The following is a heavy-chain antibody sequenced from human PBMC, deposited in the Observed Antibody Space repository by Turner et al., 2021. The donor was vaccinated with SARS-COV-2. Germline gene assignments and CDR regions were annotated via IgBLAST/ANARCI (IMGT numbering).Heavy chain of an antibody. Sequence: QVQLQQWGAGLLKPSETLSLTCAVYGGSFRGHMWSWIRQSPGKGLEWIGDINHIGETNYNPSLKSRVTTSVDMSKNQFSLRLASVTAADTAVYFCARLVVVRAGVFIIRPYRRGYFDSWGQGTLVTVSS. V-gene: IGHV4-34*01. CDR2: INHIGET. D-gene: IGHD3-3*01. CDR1: GGSFRGHM. J-gene: IGHJ4*02. CDR3: ARLVVVRAGVFIIRPYRRGYFDS.